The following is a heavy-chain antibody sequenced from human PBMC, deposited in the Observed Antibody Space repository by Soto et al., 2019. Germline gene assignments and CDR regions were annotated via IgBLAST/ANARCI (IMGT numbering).Heavy chain of an antibody. CDR3: AREPPTDY. V-gene: IGHV3-30-3*01. Sequence: QVQLVESGGGVVQPGRSLRLSCAASGFTFSSYAMHWVRQAPGKGLEWVADISYDGSNKYYADSVKGRFTISRDNSKNTQYLHMNSLRAEDTAVDYGAREPPTDYWGQGTLVTVSS. CDR2: ISYDGSNK. J-gene: IGHJ4*02. CDR1: GFTFSSYA.